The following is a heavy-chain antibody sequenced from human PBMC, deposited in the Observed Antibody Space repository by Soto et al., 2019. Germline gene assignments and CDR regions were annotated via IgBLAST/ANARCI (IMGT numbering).Heavy chain of an antibody. Sequence: PEKGDERMGGFDPEDGETIYAQKFQGRVTMTEDTSTDTAYMELSSLRSEDTAVYYCATVLVLAGTREQTRLQHWFDPWGQATFVTLPS. D-gene: IGHD2-15*01. CDR3: ATVLVLAGTREQTRLQHWFDP. J-gene: IGHJ5*02. CDR2: FDPEDGET. V-gene: IGHV1-24*01.